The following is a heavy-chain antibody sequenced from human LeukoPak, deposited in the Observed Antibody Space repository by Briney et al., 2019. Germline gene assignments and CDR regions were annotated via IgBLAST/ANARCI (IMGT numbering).Heavy chain of an antibody. D-gene: IGHD3-22*01. CDR2: IYYSGTT. CDR3: ARRDYYDSSGYYGY. CDR1: GGSITNYY. Sequence: PSETLSLTCTVSGGSITNYYWNWIRQPPGKGLEWIGYIYYSGTTSYNPSLKSRVTISVDTSKNQFSLKLSSVTAADTAVYYCARRDYYDSSGYYGYWGQGTLVTVSS. J-gene: IGHJ4*02. V-gene: IGHV4-59*08.